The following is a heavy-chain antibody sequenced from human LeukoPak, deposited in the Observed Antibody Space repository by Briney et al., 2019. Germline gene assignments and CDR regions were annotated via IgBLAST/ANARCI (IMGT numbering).Heavy chain of an antibody. Sequence: PSETLSLTCTVSGGSISSYYWSWIRQPAGKGLEWIGRIYTSGSTNYNPSLKSRVTMSVDTSKNQFSLKLSSVTAADTAVYYCAGRGILYNGDWFDPWGQGTLVTVSS. CDR3: AGRGILYNGDWFDP. CDR2: IYTSGST. J-gene: IGHJ5*02. D-gene: IGHD2-8*01. V-gene: IGHV4-4*07. CDR1: GGSISSYY.